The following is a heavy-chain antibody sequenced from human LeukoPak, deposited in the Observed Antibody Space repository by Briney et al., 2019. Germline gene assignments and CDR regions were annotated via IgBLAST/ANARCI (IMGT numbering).Heavy chain of an antibody. CDR2: IYYGGST. CDR3: ARGRGYSYGSLPLDY. CDR1: GGSISSYY. Sequence: PSGTLSLTCAVSGGSISSYYWSWIRQPPGKGLEWVAYIYYGGSTNYNASLKSRVTISVDSSKNQFSLKLSPVTAADTAVYYCARGRGYSYGSLPLDYWGQGTLVTVSS. J-gene: IGHJ4*02. D-gene: IGHD5-18*01. V-gene: IGHV4-59*01.